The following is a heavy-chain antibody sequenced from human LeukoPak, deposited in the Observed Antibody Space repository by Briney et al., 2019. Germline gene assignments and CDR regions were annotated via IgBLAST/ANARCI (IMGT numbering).Heavy chain of an antibody. D-gene: IGHD5-18*01. Sequence: GASVKVSCKASGYTFTDYGISWVRQAPGQGLEWMGWINPNSGGTNYAQKFQGRVTMTRDTSISTAYMELSRLRSDDTAVYYCARGLIWAAMVIEGWFDPWGQGTLVTVSS. CDR2: INPNSGGT. CDR1: GYTFTDYG. J-gene: IGHJ5*02. CDR3: ARGLIWAAMVIEGWFDP. V-gene: IGHV1-2*02.